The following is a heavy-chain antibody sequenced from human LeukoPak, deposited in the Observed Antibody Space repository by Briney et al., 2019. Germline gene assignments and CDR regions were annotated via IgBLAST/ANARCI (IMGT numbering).Heavy chain of an antibody. D-gene: IGHD3-9*01. CDR3: ARDSGTYYDILTGYHPFDY. J-gene: IGHJ4*02. Sequence: GGSLRLSCAASGFTFSSYSMNWVRQAPGKGLEWVSSISSSSSYIYYADSVKGRFTISRDNAKNSLYLQMNSLRAEDTAVYYCARDSGTYYDILTGYHPFDYWGQGTLVTVSS. CDR1: GFTFSSYS. CDR2: ISSSSSYI. V-gene: IGHV3-21*01.